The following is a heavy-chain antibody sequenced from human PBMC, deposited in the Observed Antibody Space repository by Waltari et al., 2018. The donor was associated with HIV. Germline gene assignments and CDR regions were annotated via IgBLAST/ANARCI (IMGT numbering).Heavy chain of an antibody. V-gene: IGHV3-23*01. Sequence: EELSQPATISVKPGGALTLSGVASGFVFTSYGLTWVRQVSGKGPEGIGSIIGSGTINSYAKFMKGRVTSVRDKSKNILTLRLKNMTGDDTAGYFCSRDGRGLVPSAMTKGGGGMDVWGQGTTVTVSS. CDR2: IIGSGTIN. D-gene: IGHD2-8*01. CDR1: GFVFTSYG. J-gene: IGHJ6*02. CDR3: SRDGRGLVPSAMTKGGGGMDV.